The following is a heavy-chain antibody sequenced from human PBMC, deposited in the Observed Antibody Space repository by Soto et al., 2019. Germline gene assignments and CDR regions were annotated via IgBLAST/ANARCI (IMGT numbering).Heavy chain of an antibody. CDR3: AKGGRQWLVTSDFNY. D-gene: IGHD6-19*01. V-gene: IGHV3-30*18. Sequence: VQLVESGGGVVQPGRSLRLSCAASGFTFSDYAMHWVRQAPGKGLEWVAVVSHDGRNTHYADSVKGRFTISRDSSKNTVSLEMTSLRAADTAVYYCAKGGRQWLVTSDFNYWGQGELVTVSS. J-gene: IGHJ4*02. CDR2: VSHDGRNT. CDR1: GFTFSDYA.